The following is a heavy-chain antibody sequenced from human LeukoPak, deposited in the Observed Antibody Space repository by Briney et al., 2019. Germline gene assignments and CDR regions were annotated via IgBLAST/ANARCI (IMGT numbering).Heavy chain of an antibody. CDR2: ISSSSSYI. CDR3: ARGRLAGYSSSSDFDY. CDR1: GFTFSSYS. D-gene: IGHD6-13*01. J-gene: IGHJ4*02. Sequence: GGSLRLSFAASGFTFSSYSMNWVRQAPGKGLEWVSSISSSSSYIYDADSVEGRFTISRDNAKNSLYLQMNSLRAEDTAVYYCARGRLAGYSSSSDFDYWGQGTLVTVSS. V-gene: IGHV3-21*01.